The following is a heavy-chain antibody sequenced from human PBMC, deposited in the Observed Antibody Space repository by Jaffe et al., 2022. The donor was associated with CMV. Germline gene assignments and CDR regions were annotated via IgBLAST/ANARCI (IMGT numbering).Heavy chain of an antibody. J-gene: IGHJ6*02. CDR2: INHSGST. D-gene: IGHD3-10*01. V-gene: IGHV4-34*01. CDR3: ARAPGQLDYYYGMDV. Sequence: QVQLQQWGAGLLKPSETLSLTCAVYGGSFSGYYWSWIRQPPGKGLEWIGEINHSGSTNYNPSLKSRVTISVDTSKNQFSLKLSSVTAADTAVYYCARAPGQLDYYYGMDVWGQGTTVTVSS. CDR1: GGSFSGYY.